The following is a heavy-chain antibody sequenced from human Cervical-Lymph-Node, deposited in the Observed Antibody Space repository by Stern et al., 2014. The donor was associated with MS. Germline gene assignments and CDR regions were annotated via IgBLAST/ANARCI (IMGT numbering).Heavy chain of an antibody. CDR3: ARGRDGYKSHFDY. D-gene: IGHD5-24*01. Sequence: QLPLQESGPGLVKPSQTLSLTCTVSGGSISSGGYYWSWIRQHPGKGLEWIGYIYYSGSTYYNPSLKSRVTISVDTSKNQFSLKLSSVTAADTAVYYCARGRDGYKSHFDYWGQGTLVTVSS. CDR2: IYYSGST. V-gene: IGHV4-31*03. CDR1: GGSISSGGYY. J-gene: IGHJ4*02.